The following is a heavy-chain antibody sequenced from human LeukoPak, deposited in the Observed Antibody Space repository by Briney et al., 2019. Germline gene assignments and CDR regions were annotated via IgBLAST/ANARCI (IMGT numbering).Heavy chain of an antibody. Sequence: GRSLRLSCAASGFTFSSYAMHWVRQAPGKGLEWVAVISYDGSNKYYADSVKGRFTISRDNSKDTLYLQMNSLRAEDTAVYYCARALWFGELRSYYYGMDVWGQGTTVTVSS. D-gene: IGHD3-10*01. J-gene: IGHJ6*02. CDR2: ISYDGSNK. CDR1: GFTFSSYA. V-gene: IGHV3-30*04. CDR3: ARALWFGELRSYYYGMDV.